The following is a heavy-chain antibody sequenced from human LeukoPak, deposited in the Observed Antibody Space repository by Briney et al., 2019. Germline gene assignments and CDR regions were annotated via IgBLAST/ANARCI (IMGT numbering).Heavy chain of an antibody. J-gene: IGHJ6*03. V-gene: IGHV1-18*01. CDR3: ARDRPYGGNDLYYYYYMDV. D-gene: IGHD4-23*01. CDR1: GYTFTSYG. CDR2: ISAYNGNT. Sequence: KPGASVKVSCKASGYTFTSYGISWVRRAPGQGLEWMGWISAYNGNTNYAQKLQGRVTMTTDTSTSTAYMVLRSLRSDDTAVYYCARDRPYGGNDLYYYYYMDVWGKGTTVTVSS.